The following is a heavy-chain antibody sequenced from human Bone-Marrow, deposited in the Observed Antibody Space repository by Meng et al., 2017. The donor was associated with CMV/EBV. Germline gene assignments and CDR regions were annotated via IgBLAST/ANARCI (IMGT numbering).Heavy chain of an antibody. V-gene: IGHV3-21*01. CDR3: ARGSLYSSSWWAPFDY. CDR1: GFTFSDYY. J-gene: IGHJ4*02. Sequence: GESLKISCAASGFTFSDYYMNWVRQAPGKGLEWVSSISSSSSYIYYADSVKGRFTISRDNAKNSLYLQMNSLRAEDTAVYYCARGSLYSSSWWAPFDYWGQGTLVTVSS. CDR2: ISSSSSYI. D-gene: IGHD6-13*01.